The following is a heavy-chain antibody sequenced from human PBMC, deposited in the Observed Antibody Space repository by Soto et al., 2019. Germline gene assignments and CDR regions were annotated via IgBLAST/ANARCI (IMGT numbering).Heavy chain of an antibody. D-gene: IGHD6-19*01. V-gene: IGHV1-45*02. CDR2: ITPFNGNA. J-gene: IGHJ4*02. CDR3: ASSQGYSSGPFSPFDY. CDR1: GYTFTYRY. Sequence: SVKVSCKASGYTFTYRYLHWVRQAPGQALEWMGWITPFNGNANYAQKFQDRVTITRDRSMSTAYMELSSLRSEDTAMYYCASSQGYSSGPFSPFDYWGQGTLVTVSS.